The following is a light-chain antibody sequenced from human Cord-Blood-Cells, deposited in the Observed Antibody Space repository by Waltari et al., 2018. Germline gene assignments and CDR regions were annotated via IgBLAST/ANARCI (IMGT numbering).Light chain of an antibody. J-gene: IGKJ5*01. Sequence: EIVSPQSPRTISLSPGERPTLSSRASQRGSSSHLPWYQQKPGHAPRLLIYGASSRSTGIPERFSGSGSGSDFTLTISRLEPEDFAVYYCQQYGSSPLITFGQGTRLEIK. CDR2: GAS. V-gene: IGKV3-20*01. CDR3: QQYGSSPLIT. CDR1: QRGSSSH.